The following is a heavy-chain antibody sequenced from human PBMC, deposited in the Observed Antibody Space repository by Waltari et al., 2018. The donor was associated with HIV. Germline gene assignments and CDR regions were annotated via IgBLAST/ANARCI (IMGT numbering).Heavy chain of an antibody. CDR2: SSGRIGFI. CDR3: ARGYCSGNVCSTPDALDM. CDR1: GFTFDTHC. D-gene: IGHD2-8*02. J-gene: IGHJ3*02. V-gene: IGHV3-21*06. Sequence: EVQLVESGGGLVKPGGSLRLSCATSGFTFDTHCMNWVRQAPGKGLGWVSSSSGRIGFINHPDPVKGRFTIARDYATNSRYLEMNGLRAEDSAVYYCARGYCSGNVCSTPDALDMWGQGTMVTVSS.